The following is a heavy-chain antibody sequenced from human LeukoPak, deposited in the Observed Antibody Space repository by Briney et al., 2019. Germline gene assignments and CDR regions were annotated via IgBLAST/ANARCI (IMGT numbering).Heavy chain of an antibody. J-gene: IGHJ4*02. CDR2: IYYSGSS. D-gene: IGHD5-12*01. V-gene: IGHV4-39*07. Sequence: SQTLSLTCTVSGDSISSGTYYWGWIRQPPGKGLEWIGSIYYSGSSYYNSSLKSRVTMSVDTSKNQFSLKLRSVTAAGTAVYYCARSQMKWLWGQGTLVTVSS. CDR3: ARSQMKWL. CDR1: GDSISSGTYY.